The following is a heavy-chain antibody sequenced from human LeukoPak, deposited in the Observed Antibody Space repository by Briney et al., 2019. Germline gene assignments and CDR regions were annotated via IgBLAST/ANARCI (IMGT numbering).Heavy chain of an antibody. CDR3: ARRDSMSTFDY. V-gene: IGHV5-51*01. CDR2: IYPGDSDT. CDR1: GYSFTSYW. Sequence: HGESLKISCKGSGYSFTSYWIGWVRQMPGKGLEWMGIIYPGDSDTRYSPSFQGQVTISADKSITTAYLQWSSLKDSDTAIYYCARRDSMSTFDYWGQGTRVTVSS. J-gene: IGHJ4*02. D-gene: IGHD5/OR15-5a*01.